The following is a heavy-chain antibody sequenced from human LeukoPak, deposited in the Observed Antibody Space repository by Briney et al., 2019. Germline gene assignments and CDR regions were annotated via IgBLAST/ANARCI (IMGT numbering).Heavy chain of an antibody. Sequence: GASVKVSCKASGGTFSSYAISWVRQAPGQGLEWMGRIIPILGIANYAQKFQGRVTITADKSTSTAYMELSSLRSEDTAVYYCAREGRNSSGWTLDAFDIWGQGTMVTVSS. CDR1: GGTFSSYA. V-gene: IGHV1-69*04. CDR2: IIPILGIA. CDR3: AREGRNSSGWTLDAFDI. D-gene: IGHD6-19*01. J-gene: IGHJ3*02.